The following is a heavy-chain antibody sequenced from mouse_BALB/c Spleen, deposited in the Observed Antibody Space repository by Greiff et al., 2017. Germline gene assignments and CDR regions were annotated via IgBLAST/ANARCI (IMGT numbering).Heavy chain of an antibody. CDR3: ARQIYYGNYEAMDY. V-gene: IGHV14-3*02. Sequence: VQLQQSGAELVKPGASVKLSCTASGFNIKDPYMHWVKQRPEQGLEWIGRIDPANGNTKYDPKFQGKATLTVDKSSSTAYMQLSSLTSEDSAVYYCARQIYYGNYEAMDYWGQGTSVTVSS. CDR2: IDPANGNT. D-gene: IGHD2-1*01. CDR1: GFNIKDPY. J-gene: IGHJ4*01.